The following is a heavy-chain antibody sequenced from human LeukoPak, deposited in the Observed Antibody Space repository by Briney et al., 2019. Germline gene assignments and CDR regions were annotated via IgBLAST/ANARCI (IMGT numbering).Heavy chain of an antibody. CDR1: GFTFNTYS. Sequence: PGGSLRLSCAASGFTFNTYSMNWVRQAPGKGLEWVSYISSSSNTIYYADSVKGRFTISRDNARNSLYLQMNSLRADDTAVYYCASSATGIQLLRSLDYWGQGTLVSVSS. CDR2: ISSSSNTI. J-gene: IGHJ4*02. D-gene: IGHD5-18*01. V-gene: IGHV3-48*01. CDR3: ASSATGIQLLRSLDY.